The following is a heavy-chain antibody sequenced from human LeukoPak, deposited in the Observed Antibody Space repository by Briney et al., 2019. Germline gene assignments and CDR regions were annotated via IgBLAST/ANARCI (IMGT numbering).Heavy chain of an antibody. CDR2: IGVTGGPT. CDR3: AILPLAVAGTTRSGYYYYYYMDV. V-gene: IGHV3-23*01. Sequence: GGSLRLSCVAPESTFTSNGMSWSRKPPGKGLDWVSAIGVTGGPTYYADSVKGRFTISRDTSKNTLYLQMNSLRAEDTAVYYCAILPLAVAGTTRSGYYYYYYMDVWGKGTTVTVSS. D-gene: IGHD6-19*01. J-gene: IGHJ6*03. CDR1: ESTFTSNG.